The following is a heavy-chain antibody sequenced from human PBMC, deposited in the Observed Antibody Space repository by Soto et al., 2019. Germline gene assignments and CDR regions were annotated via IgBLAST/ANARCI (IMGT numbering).Heavy chain of an antibody. CDR3: ASQAAAGPFDY. CDR1: GDCISSYF. J-gene: IGHJ4*02. Sequence: PSETLSLTCTVCGDCISSYFWSWFRQPPGKGLEWIGYIYYSGSTNYNPSLKSRVTISVDTSKNQFSLKLSSVTAADTAVYYCASQAAAGPFDYWGQGTLVTVSP. CDR2: IYYSGST. V-gene: IGHV4-59*01. D-gene: IGHD6-13*01.